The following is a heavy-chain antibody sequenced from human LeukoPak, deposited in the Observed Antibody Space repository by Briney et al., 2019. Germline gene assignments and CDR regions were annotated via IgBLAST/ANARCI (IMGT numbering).Heavy chain of an antibody. CDR3: ARLGTQYYDFWSGYYTEGVFDH. CDR1: GGSISSSSYY. D-gene: IGHD3-3*01. V-gene: IGHV4-39*01. J-gene: IGHJ4*02. Sequence: SSETLSLTCTVSGGSISSSSYYWGWIRQPPGKGLEWIGSIYYSGSTYYNPSLKSRVTISVDTSKNQFSLKLSSVTAADTAVYYCARLGTQYYDFWSGYYTEGVFDHWGQGTLVTVSS. CDR2: IYYSGST.